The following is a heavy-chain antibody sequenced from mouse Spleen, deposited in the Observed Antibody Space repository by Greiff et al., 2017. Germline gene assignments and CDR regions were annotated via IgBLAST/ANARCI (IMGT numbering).Heavy chain of an antibody. J-gene: IGHJ4*01. Sequence: EVQLVESGGGLVKPGGSLKLSCAASGFTFSSYGMSWVRQTPEKRLEWVATISGGGSYTYYPDSVKGRFTISRDNAKNNLYLQMSSLRSEDTALYYCARQGGSFYAMDYWGQGTSVTVSS. D-gene: IGHD1-1*02. CDR1: GFTFSSYG. CDR3: ARQGGSFYAMDY. CDR2: ISGGGSYT. V-gene: IGHV5-9-2*01.